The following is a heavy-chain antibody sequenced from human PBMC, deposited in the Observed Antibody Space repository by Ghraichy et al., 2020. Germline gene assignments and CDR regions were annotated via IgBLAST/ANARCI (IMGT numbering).Heavy chain of an antibody. CDR3: AKDAVGITALVFDY. V-gene: IGHV3-23*01. Sequence: GSLRLSCAASGFTFSSYAMSWVRQAPGKGLEWVSGISGSGGSTNDADSVKGRFTISRDNSKNTLYLQMNSLRAEDTAVYYCAKDAVGITALVFDYWGQGTLVTVSS. CDR1: GFTFSSYA. CDR2: ISGSGGST. D-gene: IGHD1-26*01. J-gene: IGHJ4*02.